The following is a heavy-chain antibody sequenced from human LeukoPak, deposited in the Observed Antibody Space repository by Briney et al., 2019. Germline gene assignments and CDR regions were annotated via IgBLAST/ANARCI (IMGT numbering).Heavy chain of an antibody. CDR2: TYYRSKWYN. D-gene: IGHD6-19*01. J-gene: IGHJ4*02. V-gene: IGHV6-1*01. CDR1: GDSVSSNSAT. CDR3: ARAPHGSGCDY. Sequence: SQTLSLTCAISGDSVSSNSATWIWIRQSPSRGLEWLGRTYYRSKWYNDYAISVQGRISVNPDTSKNQFSLQLKSMTPEDTALYYCARAPHGSGCDYWGQGTLVTVSS.